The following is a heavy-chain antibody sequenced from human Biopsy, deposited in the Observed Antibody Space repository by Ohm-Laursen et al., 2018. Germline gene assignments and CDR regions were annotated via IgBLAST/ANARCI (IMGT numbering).Heavy chain of an antibody. CDR1: GGSISNNNYY. Sequence: SDTLSLTWSVSGGSISNNNYYWGWIRQPPGKGLEWIGSIFYRGSTHYKPSLKSRVNISVDTSKNQFSLKLNSVTAADTAVYYCARDYDTSGYYYASWGQGTLVTVSS. J-gene: IGHJ5*02. CDR3: ARDYDTSGYYYAS. V-gene: IGHV4-39*01. CDR2: IFYRGST. D-gene: IGHD3-22*01.